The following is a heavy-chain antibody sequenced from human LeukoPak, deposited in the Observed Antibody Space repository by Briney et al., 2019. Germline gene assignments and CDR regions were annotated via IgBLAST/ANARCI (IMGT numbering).Heavy chain of an antibody. J-gene: IGHJ4*02. CDR1: GGTFSSYA. D-gene: IGHD3-22*01. CDR3: ARDLGYYDSSGLT. V-gene: IGHV1-69*04. Sequence: SVKVSCKASGGTFSSYAISWVRQAPGQGLEXXXRIIPIFGIANYAQKFQGRVTITADKSTSTAYMELSSLRSEDTAVYYCARDLGYYDSSGLTWGQGTLVTVSS. CDR2: IIPIFGIA.